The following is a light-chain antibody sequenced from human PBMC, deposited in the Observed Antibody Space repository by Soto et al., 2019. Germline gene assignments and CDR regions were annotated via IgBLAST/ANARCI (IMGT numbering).Light chain of an antibody. CDR1: KLGDKY. V-gene: IGLV3-1*01. Sequence: SYELTQPPSVSVSPGQTASITCSGDKLGDKYACWYQQKPGQSPVLVVYDDSDRPSGIPERFSGSNSGNTATLTISRVEAGDEADYYCQVWDSSSDPIFGGGTKLTVL. CDR2: DDS. CDR3: QVWDSSSDPI. J-gene: IGLJ2*01.